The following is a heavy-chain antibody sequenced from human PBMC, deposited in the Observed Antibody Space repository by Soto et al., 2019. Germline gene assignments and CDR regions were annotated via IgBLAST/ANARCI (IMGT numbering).Heavy chain of an antibody. CDR2: INPNSGGT. CDR1: GYTFTGYY. V-gene: IGHV1-2*04. CDR3: ARGGGAAAGDRPSPADY. Sequence: ASVKVSCKASGYTFTGYYMHWVRQAPGQGLEWMGWINPNSGGTNYAQKFQGWVTMTRDTSISTAYMELSRLRSDDTAVYYCARGGGAAAGDRPSPADYWGQGTLVTVSS. D-gene: IGHD6-13*01. J-gene: IGHJ4*02.